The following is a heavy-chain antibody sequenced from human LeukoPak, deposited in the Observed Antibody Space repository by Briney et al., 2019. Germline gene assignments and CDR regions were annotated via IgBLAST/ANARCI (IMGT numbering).Heavy chain of an antibody. CDR2: IYSVATT. CDR3: ASQIAVAGTGHFDL. Sequence: PGRSLRLSCAPSGVTATNNYMSWGREAPGNGLEWGSFIYSVATTYYADSVKGRFTISRDNSKNTLYLQMKSLRAEDTAVYHCASQIAVAGTGHFDLWGRGTLVTVSS. V-gene: IGHV3-66*01. CDR1: GVTATNNY. D-gene: IGHD6-19*01. J-gene: IGHJ2*01.